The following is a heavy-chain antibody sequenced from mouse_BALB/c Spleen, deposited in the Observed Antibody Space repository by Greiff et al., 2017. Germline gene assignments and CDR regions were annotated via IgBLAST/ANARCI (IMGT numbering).Heavy chain of an antibody. J-gene: IGHJ4*01. D-gene: IGHD1-2*01. CDR3: ARVPFTTATVMDY. Sequence: QVQLQQSGAELAKPGASVKMSCKASGYTFTSYWMHWVKQRPGQGLEWIGYINPSTGYTEYNQKFKDKATLTADKSSSTAYMQLSSLTSEDSAVYYCARVPFTTATVMDYWGQGTSVTVSS. CDR2: INPSTGYT. V-gene: IGHV1-7*01. CDR1: GYTFTSYW.